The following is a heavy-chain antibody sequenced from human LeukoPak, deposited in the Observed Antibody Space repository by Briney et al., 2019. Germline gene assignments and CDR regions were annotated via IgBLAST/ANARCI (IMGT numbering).Heavy chain of an antibody. V-gene: IGHV1-2*02. J-gene: IGHJ3*02. Sequence: ASVKVSCKASGYTFTSYGISWVRQAPGQGLEWMGWINPKSGGTNSAQRFQGRVTMTRDTSISTAYMELSRLRSDDTAVYYCARESFSTLTSATDAFDIWGQGTMVTVSS. D-gene: IGHD4-17*01. CDR3: ARESFSTLTSATDAFDI. CDR2: INPKSGGT. CDR1: GYTFTSYG.